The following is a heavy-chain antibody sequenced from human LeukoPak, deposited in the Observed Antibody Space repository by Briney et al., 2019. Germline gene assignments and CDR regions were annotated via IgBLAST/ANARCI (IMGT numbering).Heavy chain of an antibody. Sequence: SETLSLTCTVSGGPISSGSYYWSWIRQPAGKGLEWIGRIYTSGSTNYNPSLKSRVTISVDTSKNQFSLKLSSVTAADTAVYYCARFKRAGGWSYFDYWGQGTLVTVSS. CDR2: IYTSGST. CDR3: ARFKRAGGWSYFDY. J-gene: IGHJ4*02. CDR1: GGPISSGSYY. D-gene: IGHD6-19*01. V-gene: IGHV4-61*02.